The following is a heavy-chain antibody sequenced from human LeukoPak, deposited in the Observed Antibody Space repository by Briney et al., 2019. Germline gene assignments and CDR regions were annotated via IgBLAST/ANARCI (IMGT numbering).Heavy chain of an antibody. V-gene: IGHV3-53*01. Sequence: QAGGSLRLSRAASGFTVSSNYMSWVRQAPGKWLEWVSVIYSGGSTYYADSVKGRFTISRDNSKNTLYLQMNSLRAEDTAVYYCAREDGSGRPYWGQGTLVTVSS. CDR2: IYSGGST. J-gene: IGHJ4*02. D-gene: IGHD3-10*01. CDR1: GFTVSSNY. CDR3: AREDGSGRPY.